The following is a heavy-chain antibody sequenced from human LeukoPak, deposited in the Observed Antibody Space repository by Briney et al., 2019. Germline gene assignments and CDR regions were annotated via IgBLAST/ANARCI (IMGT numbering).Heavy chain of an antibody. J-gene: IGHJ4*02. V-gene: IGHV3-23*01. CDR1: GFTFSSYG. Sequence: GGTLRLSCAASGFTFSSYGMSWVRQAPGKGLQWVSSINGGGDRKYYADSVKGWFTISRDNSKNTLYLQMNSLRAEDTAVYYCAKRLFDYWGQGTLVTVSS. CDR2: INGGGDRK. D-gene: IGHD5/OR15-5a*01. CDR3: AKRLFDY.